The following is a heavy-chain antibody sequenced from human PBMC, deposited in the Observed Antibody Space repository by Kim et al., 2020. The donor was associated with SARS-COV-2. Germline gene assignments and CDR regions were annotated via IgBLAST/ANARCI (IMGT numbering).Heavy chain of an antibody. CDR2: ISSSGSTI. V-gene: IGHV3-11*01. CDR1: GFTFSDYY. D-gene: IGHD2-21*02. Sequence: GGSLRLSCAASGFTFSDYYMSWIRQAPGKGLEWVSCISSSGSTIYYADSVKGRFTISRDNAKNSLYLQMNSLRAEDTAVYYCARESARYCGGDCRGGYYYYYGMDVWGQGTTVTVSS. J-gene: IGHJ6*02. CDR3: ARESARYCGGDCRGGYYYYYGMDV.